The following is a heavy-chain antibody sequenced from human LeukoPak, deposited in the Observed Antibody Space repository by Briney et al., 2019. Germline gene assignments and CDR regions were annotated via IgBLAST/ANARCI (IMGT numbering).Heavy chain of an antibody. J-gene: IGHJ5*02. CDR2: ISGSGGAT. CDR1: GFTFSSCA. D-gene: IGHD3-10*02. V-gene: IGHV3-23*01. Sequence: GGSLRLSCAASGFTFSSCAMTWVRQGPGKGLQWVSSISGSGGATYYADFVKGRFTISRDNSKNTLYLQMNSLRVEDTARYYCAKREITRFGEKWFDPWGQGTLVSVSS. CDR3: AKREITRFGEKWFDP.